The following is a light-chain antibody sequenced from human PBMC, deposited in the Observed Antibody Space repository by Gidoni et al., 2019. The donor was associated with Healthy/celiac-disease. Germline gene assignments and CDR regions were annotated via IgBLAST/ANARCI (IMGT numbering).Light chain of an antibody. V-gene: IGKV1-33*01. CDR3: QQYDNLPRYT. J-gene: IGKJ2*01. CDR1: QDISNY. CDR2: DAS. Sequence: DIPMTQSPSSLSASVGDRVTITCQASQDISNYLNWYQQKPGKDPKLLIYDASNLETGVPSRFSGSGSGTDFTLTISRLQPEDIATYYCQQYDNLPRYTFGQGTKLEIK.